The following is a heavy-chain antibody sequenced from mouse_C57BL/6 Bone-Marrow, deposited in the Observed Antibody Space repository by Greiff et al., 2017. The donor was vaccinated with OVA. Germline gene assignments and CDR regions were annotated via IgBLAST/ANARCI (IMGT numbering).Heavy chain of an antibody. Sequence: VKVVESGPELVKPGASVKISCKASGYAFSSSWMNWVKQRPGKGLEWIGRIYPGDGDTNYNGKFKGKATLTADKSSSTAYMQLSSLTSEDSAVYFCARRRWNYFDYWGQGTTLTVSS. CDR3: ARRRWNYFDY. V-gene: IGHV1-82*01. J-gene: IGHJ2*01. CDR1: GYAFSSSW. D-gene: IGHD2-3*01. CDR2: IYPGDGDT.